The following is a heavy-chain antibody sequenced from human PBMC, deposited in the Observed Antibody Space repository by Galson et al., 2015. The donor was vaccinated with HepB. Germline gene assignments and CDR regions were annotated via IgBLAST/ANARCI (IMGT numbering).Heavy chain of an antibody. CDR2: IYYTENT. Sequence: ETLSLTCSVSGVSIRNNRYYWGWIRQSPGKGLEWLGNIYYTENTYYNPSLNGRLTVSQDKSKNHFSLNLRSVTAADTAVYYCASAADDSRTYLWSDWGQGTRVIVSS. CDR3: ASAADDSRTYLWSD. J-gene: IGHJ4*02. CDR1: GVSIRNNRYY. D-gene: IGHD2-21*01. V-gene: IGHV4-39*02.